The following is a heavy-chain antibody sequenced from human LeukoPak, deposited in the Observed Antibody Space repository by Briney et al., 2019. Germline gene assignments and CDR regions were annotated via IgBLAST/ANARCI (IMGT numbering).Heavy chain of an antibody. CDR3: ARSPGGDGYNFDY. Sequence: SVKVSCKASGGTFSSYAISWVRQAPGQGLEWMGGIIPIFGTANYAQKFQGRVTITTDESTSTAYMELSSLRSEDTAVYYCARSPGGDGYNFDYWGQGTPVTVSS. J-gene: IGHJ4*02. D-gene: IGHD5-24*01. CDR1: GGTFSSYA. CDR2: IIPIFGTA. V-gene: IGHV1-69*05.